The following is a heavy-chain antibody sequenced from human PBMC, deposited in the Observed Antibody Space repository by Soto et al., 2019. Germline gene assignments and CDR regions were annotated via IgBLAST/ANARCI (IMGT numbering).Heavy chain of an antibody. V-gene: IGHV3-30*18. Sequence: QVQLVESGGGVVQPGRSLRLSCAASGFTFSSYGMHWVRQAPGKGLEWVAVISYDGSNKYYADSVKGRFTISRDNSKNTLNREVNSPRAEDTAVYYCAKVVVVTPHYYYYGMDVWGQGTTVTVSS. D-gene: IGHD2-21*02. CDR2: ISYDGSNK. J-gene: IGHJ6*02. CDR3: AKVVVVTPHYYYYGMDV. CDR1: GFTFSSYG.